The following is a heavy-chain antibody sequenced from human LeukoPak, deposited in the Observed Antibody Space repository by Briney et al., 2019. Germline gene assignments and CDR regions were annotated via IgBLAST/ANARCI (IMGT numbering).Heavy chain of an antibody. V-gene: IGHV5-51*01. CDR1: GYSFSSYC. J-gene: IGHJ6*03. CDR2: IYPGDSET. Sequence: GESLKISCKGSGYSFSSYCIGWVRQMPGKGLEWMGIIYPGDSETRYSPSFQGQVTISADKSISTAYLQWSSLKASDTAMYYCATQRWLVPQNYYYYYMDVWGKGTTVTVSS. CDR3: ATQRWLVPQNYYYYYMDV. D-gene: IGHD6-19*01.